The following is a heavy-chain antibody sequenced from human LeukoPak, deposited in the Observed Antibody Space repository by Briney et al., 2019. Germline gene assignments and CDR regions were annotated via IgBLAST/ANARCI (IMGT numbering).Heavy chain of an antibody. Sequence: SQTLSLTCAISGDSVSSNSAAWNWIRQSPSRGLEWLGRTYYRSKWYNDYAISVKSRITINPDTSKNQFSLQLNSVTPEDTGVYYCTREEDNWNYRPGFDYWGQGTLVTVSS. CDR1: GDSVSSNSAA. D-gene: IGHD1-7*01. J-gene: IGHJ4*02. V-gene: IGHV6-1*01. CDR2: TYYRSKWYN. CDR3: TREEDNWNYRPGFDY.